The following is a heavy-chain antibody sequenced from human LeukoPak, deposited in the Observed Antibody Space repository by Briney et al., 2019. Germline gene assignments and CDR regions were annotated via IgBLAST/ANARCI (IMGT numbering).Heavy chain of an antibody. Sequence: KPSETLSLTCTVSGGSISSYYWSWIRQPPGKGLEWIGYIYYSGSTNYNPSLKSRVTISVDTSKNQFSLKLSSVTAADTAVYYCAREALDCVGAFDIWGQGTMVTVSS. J-gene: IGHJ3*02. CDR3: AREALDCVGAFDI. CDR2: IYYSGST. D-gene: IGHD2-21*02. V-gene: IGHV4-59*01. CDR1: GGSISSYY.